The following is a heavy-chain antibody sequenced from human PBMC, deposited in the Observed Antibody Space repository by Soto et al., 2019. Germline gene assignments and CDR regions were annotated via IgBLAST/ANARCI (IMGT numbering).Heavy chain of an antibody. V-gene: IGHV3-23*01. CDR3: AKGIYSGYGPPDY. Sequence: AGGSLRLSCAAPGFTFFRYSMSWVRQAPGKGLEWVSAISGSGGTTYYADSVKGRFTISRDNSRNTLYLQMNSLRAEDTAVYYCAKGIYSGYGPPDYWGQGTLVTVSS. CDR2: ISGSGGTT. CDR1: GFTFFRYS. D-gene: IGHD5-12*01. J-gene: IGHJ4*02.